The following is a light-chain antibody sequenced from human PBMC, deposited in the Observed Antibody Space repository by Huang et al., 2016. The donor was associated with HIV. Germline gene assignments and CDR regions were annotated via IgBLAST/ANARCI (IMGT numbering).Light chain of an antibody. CDR2: DAS. J-gene: IGKJ5*01. CDR1: QGISSA. CDR3: QQFNNYLT. Sequence: AIQLTQSPSSLSASVGDRVTITCRASQGISSALAWYQQKPGKAPKLLSYDASSLESGVPSRFSGSGSGTDFTLTISSLQPEDFATYYCQQFNNYLTFGQGTRLEMK. V-gene: IGKV1D-13*01.